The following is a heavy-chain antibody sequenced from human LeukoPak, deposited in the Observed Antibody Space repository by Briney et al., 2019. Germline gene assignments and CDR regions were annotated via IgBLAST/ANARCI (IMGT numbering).Heavy chain of an antibody. CDR2: INPNSGGT. CDR3: ASYYYDSSGYYVSEYFQH. CDR1: GYTLSDYY. D-gene: IGHD3-22*01. V-gene: IGHV1-2*02. J-gene: IGHJ1*01. Sequence: GASVTVSCKASGYTLSDYYMHWVRQAPGQGLEWMGWINPNSGGTNYAQKFQGRVTMTRDTSISTAYMELSRLRSDDTAVYYCASYYYDSSGYYVSEYFQHWGQGTLVTVSS.